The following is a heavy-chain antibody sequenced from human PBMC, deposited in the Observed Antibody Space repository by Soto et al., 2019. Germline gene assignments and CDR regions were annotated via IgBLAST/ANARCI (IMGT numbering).Heavy chain of an antibody. CDR3: ARDRSGSSGYYGMDV. D-gene: IGHD3-10*01. J-gene: IGHJ6*02. V-gene: IGHV3-53*01. Sequence: GGSLRLSCAASGFTVSSNYMSWVRQAPGKGLEWVSVIYSDGTTYYADSVKGRFTISGDNSKNMLYLQMNSLRAEDTAVYYCARDRSGSSGYYGMDVWGQGTTVTVSS. CDR2: IYSDGTT. CDR1: GFTVSSNY.